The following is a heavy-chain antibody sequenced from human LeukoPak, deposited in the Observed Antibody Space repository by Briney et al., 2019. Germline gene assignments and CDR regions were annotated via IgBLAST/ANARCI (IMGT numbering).Heavy chain of an antibody. CDR3: ARVQRWELLSAAYYFDY. D-gene: IGHD1-26*01. J-gene: IGHJ4*02. CDR2: IYYSGST. CDR1: GGSISSSSYS. V-gene: IGHV4-39*01. Sequence: SETLSLTCTVSGGSISSSSYSWGWIRQPPGKGLEWIGSIYYSGSTYYNPSLKSRVTISVDTSKNQFSLKLSSVTAADTAVYYCARVQRWELLSAAYYFDYWGQGTLVTVSS.